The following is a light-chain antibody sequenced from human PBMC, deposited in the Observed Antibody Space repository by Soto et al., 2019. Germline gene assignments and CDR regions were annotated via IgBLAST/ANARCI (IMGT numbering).Light chain of an antibody. V-gene: IGKV3-15*01. CDR2: GAS. CDR1: QSVSSS. Sequence: EIVMTQSPATLSVSPGEIASLSFSASQSVSSSLACYLQKPGQAPRLLIYGASTRASGVPARFSGSGSGTDFTLTISSLQSEDFAVYYCQQYDNWPPTTFGQGTRLEIK. J-gene: IGKJ5*01. CDR3: QQYDNWPPTT.